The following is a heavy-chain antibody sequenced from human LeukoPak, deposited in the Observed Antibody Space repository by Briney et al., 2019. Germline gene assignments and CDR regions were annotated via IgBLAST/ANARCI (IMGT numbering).Heavy chain of an antibody. V-gene: IGHV3-74*01. J-gene: IGHJ2*01. D-gene: IGHD1-26*01. Sequence: PGGSRRLSCAASGFIFINYWMHWVRQAPGKGLVWVSRIKTDGSTITYADSVKGRFTISRDNAMNTLYLQMDSLGAEDTAVYYCARVGQGEWFFDLWGRGTLVTVSS. CDR3: ARVGQGEWFFDL. CDR2: IKTDGSTI. CDR1: GFIFINYW.